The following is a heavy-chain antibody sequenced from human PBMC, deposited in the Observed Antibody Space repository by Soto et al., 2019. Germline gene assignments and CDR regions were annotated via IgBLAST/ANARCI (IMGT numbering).Heavy chain of an antibody. J-gene: IGHJ3*02. V-gene: IGHV1-58*01. CDR3: ARGSSYSGSYLEAFDI. D-gene: IGHD1-26*01. CDR2: IVVGGGNT. CDR1: GFTFTSSA. Sequence: SVKVSCKASGFTFTSSAVQWVRQARGQRLEWIGWIVVGGGNTNYAQKFQERVTITRDMSTSTAYMELSSLRSEDTAVYYCARGSSYSGSYLEAFDIRSQGTIVTVSS.